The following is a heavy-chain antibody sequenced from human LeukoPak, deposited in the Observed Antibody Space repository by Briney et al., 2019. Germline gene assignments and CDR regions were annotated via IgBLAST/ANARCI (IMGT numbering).Heavy chain of an antibody. CDR2: ISSSSSYI. CDR3: ARVRGSGWSGFDY. CDR1: GFTFSSYS. Sequence: PGGSPRLSCAASGFTFSSYSMNWVRQAPGKGLEWVSSISSSSSYIYYADSVKGRFTISRDNAKNSLYLQMNSLRAEDTAVYYCARVRGSGWSGFDYWGQGTLVTVSS. J-gene: IGHJ4*02. D-gene: IGHD6-19*01. V-gene: IGHV3-21*01.